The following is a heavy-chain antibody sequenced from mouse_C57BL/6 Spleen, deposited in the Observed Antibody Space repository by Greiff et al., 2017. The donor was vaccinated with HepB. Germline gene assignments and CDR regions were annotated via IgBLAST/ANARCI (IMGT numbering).Heavy chain of an antibody. J-gene: IGHJ1*03. CDR1: GFSLTSYG. CDR2: IWRGGST. CDR3: DKNSYSNYGYFDV. Sequence: QVQLKESGPGLVQPSQSLSITCTVSGFSLTSYGVHWVRQSPGKGLEWLGVIWRGGSTDYNAAFMSRLSTTKDNSKSHVCFKMNSLQADDTAIYYCDKNSYSNYGYFDVWGTGTTVTVSS. D-gene: IGHD2-5*01. V-gene: IGHV2-5*01.